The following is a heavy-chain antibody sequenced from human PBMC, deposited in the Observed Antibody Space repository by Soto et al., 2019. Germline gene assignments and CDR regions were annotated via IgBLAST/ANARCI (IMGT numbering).Heavy chain of an antibody. CDR3: AREPTTAGTVNWFDP. J-gene: IGHJ5*02. V-gene: IGHV4-4*07. CDR2: VYTSGYS. Sequence: VQLQESGPGLVKPSETLSLICTVSGGSISSDYLSWIRQPAVKGLEWIGRVYTSGYSNSNPSLKSRVTMSGDTSKKQFSLNLSSVTAADTAVYYCAREPTTAGTVNWFDPWGQGTLVTVSS. CDR1: GGSISSDY. D-gene: IGHD6-13*01.